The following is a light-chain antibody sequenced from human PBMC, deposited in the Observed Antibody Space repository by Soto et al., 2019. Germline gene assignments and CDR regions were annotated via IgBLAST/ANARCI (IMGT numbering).Light chain of an antibody. CDR1: QSILYSFNSENY. J-gene: IGKJ3*01. V-gene: IGKV4-1*01. Sequence: DIVMTQTPDSLAVSLGERPTINCKSRQSILYSFNSENYLAWYHQRPGPSPRLLISWASPRESGVPDPFRGSGSWTDFTLTISSLQAEEVTVYSCQQYWFSPISFGLRTKVHIK. CDR2: WAS. CDR3: QQYWFSPIS.